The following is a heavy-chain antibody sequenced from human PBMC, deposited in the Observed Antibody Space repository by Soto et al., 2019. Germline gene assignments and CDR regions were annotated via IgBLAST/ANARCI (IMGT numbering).Heavy chain of an antibody. CDR2: ISYDVSKK. CDR3: AKGSDILTGYYPHLRDQGIDY. D-gene: IGHD3-9*01. J-gene: IGHJ4*02. V-gene: IGHV3-30*18. CDR1: GFTFSSYG. Sequence: QVQLVESGGGVVQPGRSLRLSCAASGFTFSSYGMHWVRQAPGKGLEWVAVISYDVSKKYYADSVKGRFTISRDNSKNTLYLQINSLRAGDTAVYYCAKGSDILTGYYPHLRDQGIDYWGQGTLVTVSS.